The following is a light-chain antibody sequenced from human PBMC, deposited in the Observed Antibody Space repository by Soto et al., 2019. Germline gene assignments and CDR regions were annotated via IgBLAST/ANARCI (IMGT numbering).Light chain of an antibody. CDR2: KVS. CDR1: QSLVHSDGIAY. J-gene: IGKJ1*01. Sequence: DVVMTQSPVSLPVTFGQPASISCRSNQSLVHSDGIAYFSWFQQRPGRSPRRLIYKVSNRDSGVPARFSGSGSGTDFALKISRVEAEDVGVYYCMQSIQLWTFGQGTKVDIK. CDR3: MQSIQLWT. V-gene: IGKV2-30*02.